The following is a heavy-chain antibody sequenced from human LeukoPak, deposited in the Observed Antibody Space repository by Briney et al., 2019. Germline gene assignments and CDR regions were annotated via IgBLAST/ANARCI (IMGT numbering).Heavy chain of an antibody. CDR3: AKEGTSSVPSDFDY. J-gene: IGHJ4*02. Sequence: ASVKVSCKASGYTFTGYYMHWVRQAPGQGLEWMGWINPNSGGTNYAQKFQGRVTMPRDTSISTAYMELSRLRSDDTAVYYCAKEGTSSVPSDFDYWGQGILVTVSS. CDR1: GYTFTGYY. D-gene: IGHD1-1*01. V-gene: IGHV1-2*02. CDR2: INPNSGGT.